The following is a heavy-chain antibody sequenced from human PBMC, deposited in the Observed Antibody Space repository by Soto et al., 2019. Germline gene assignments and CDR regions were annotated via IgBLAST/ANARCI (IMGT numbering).Heavy chain of an antibody. D-gene: IGHD6-6*01. CDR2: INPNSGGT. V-gene: IGHV1-2*02. CDR1: GYTFTGYY. Sequence: GASVKVSCKASGYTFTGYYMHWVLQAPGQGLEWMGWINPNSGGTNYAQKFQGRVTMTRDTSISTAYMELSRLRSDDTAVYYCARAPNPYSSSSGWFDPWGQGTLVTVS. CDR3: ARAPNPYSSSSGWFDP. J-gene: IGHJ5*02.